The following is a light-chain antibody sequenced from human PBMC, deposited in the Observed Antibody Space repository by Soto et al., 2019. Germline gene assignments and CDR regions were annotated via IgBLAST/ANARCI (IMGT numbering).Light chain of an antibody. CDR2: GAS. J-gene: IGKJ1*01. Sequence: EIVLTQSPDTLSLSPGERATLSCRASQSVSSSHLAWYQQKPGQAPRLLIYGASTRATGIPDRFSGSGSGTDFTLTISRLEPEDFAVYYCQQYGTSPTWTFGQGTKVDIK. V-gene: IGKV3-20*01. CDR1: QSVSSSH. CDR3: QQYGTSPTWT.